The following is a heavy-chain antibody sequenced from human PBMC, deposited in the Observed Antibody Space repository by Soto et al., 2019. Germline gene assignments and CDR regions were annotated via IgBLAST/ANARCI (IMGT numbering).Heavy chain of an antibody. CDR3: GRGRSGQIVVFY. Sequence: AAVKVSCKASGYTFTGHYIHWVRQAPEQGPEWMGEIGPESGATRYAQKFQGRVTMTMDMSITTVYMELSNLSPDDTAVYYCGRGRSGQIVVFYWAQGTPVTVSS. CDR2: IGPESGAT. J-gene: IGHJ4*02. V-gene: IGHV1-2*02. D-gene: IGHD5-12*01. CDR1: GYTFTGHY.